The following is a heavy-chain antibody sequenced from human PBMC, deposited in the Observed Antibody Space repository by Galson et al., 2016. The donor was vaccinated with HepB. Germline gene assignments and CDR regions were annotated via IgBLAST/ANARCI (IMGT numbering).Heavy chain of an antibody. V-gene: IGHV3-30*04. Sequence: SLRLSCAASGFTFSGHALHWVRQAPGKGLEWVGVISHGGSTKYYTDSVKGRFTISRDNSKNTLFLQIDSLRAEDTALYYCARVSCSSATCNDGMDVWGKGTTVTVSS. D-gene: IGHD2-2*01. CDR3: ARVSCSSATCNDGMDV. J-gene: IGHJ6*04. CDR1: GFTFSGHA. CDR2: ISHGGSTK.